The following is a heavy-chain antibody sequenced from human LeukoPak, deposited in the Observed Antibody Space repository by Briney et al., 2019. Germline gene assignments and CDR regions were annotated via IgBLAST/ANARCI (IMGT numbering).Heavy chain of an antibody. CDR1: GGSFSGYY. Sequence: PSETLSLTCAVYGGSFSGYYWSWIRQPPGKGLEWIGEINHSGSTNYNPSLKSRVTISVDTSKNQFSLKLSSVTAADTAVYYCARGKGYVDTAMVIYYYYYMDVWGKGTTVTVSS. V-gene: IGHV4-34*01. CDR3: ARGKGYVDTAMVIYYYYYMDV. CDR2: INHSGST. J-gene: IGHJ6*03. D-gene: IGHD5-18*01.